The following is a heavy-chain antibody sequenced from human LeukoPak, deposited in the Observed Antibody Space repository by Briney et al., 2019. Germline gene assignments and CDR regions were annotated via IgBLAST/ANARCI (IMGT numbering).Heavy chain of an antibody. J-gene: IGHJ4*02. Sequence: PGGSLRLSCAASGFTFSRYWMSWVRQTPGKGLEWVANIKQDGSEKYYVDSVKGRFTISRDNAKNSLYLQMNSLRAEDTAVYYCARDLTHSDFDYWGQGTLVTVSS. CDR3: ARDLTHSDFDY. V-gene: IGHV3-7*01. D-gene: IGHD6-13*01. CDR1: GFTFSRYW. CDR2: IKQDGSEK.